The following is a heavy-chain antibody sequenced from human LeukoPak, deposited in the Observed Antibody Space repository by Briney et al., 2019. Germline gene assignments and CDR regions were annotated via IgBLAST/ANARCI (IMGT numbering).Heavy chain of an antibody. J-gene: IGHJ4*02. CDR2: ISYDGSNK. CDR1: GFTFSSYA. CDR3: ARSFGGVITD. V-gene: IGHV3-30*14. D-gene: IGHD3-16*01. Sequence: PGGSLRLSCAASGFTFSSYAIHWVRQAPGKGLEWVAVISYDGSNKNYADSVKGRFSISRDNSKNTLYLQMNSLRVEDTAVYFCARSFGGVITDWGQGTLVTVSS.